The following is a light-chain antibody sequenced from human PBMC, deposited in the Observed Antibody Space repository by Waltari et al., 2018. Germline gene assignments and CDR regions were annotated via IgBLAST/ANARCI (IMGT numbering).Light chain of an antibody. Sequence: EIVLTQSPATLFLSPGERDTLSCRASQSVSSYLAWYQQKPGQAPRLLIYDASNRATGIPARFRGSGSGTDFTLTISSLEPEDFAVYYCQQRSNWPWTFGQGTKVEIK. CDR3: QQRSNWPWT. CDR1: QSVSSY. V-gene: IGKV3-11*01. J-gene: IGKJ1*01. CDR2: DAS.